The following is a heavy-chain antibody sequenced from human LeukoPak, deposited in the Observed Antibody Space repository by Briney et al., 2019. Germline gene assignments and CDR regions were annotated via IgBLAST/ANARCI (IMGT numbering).Heavy chain of an antibody. CDR3: ARENADSSGYNAFDI. Sequence: ASGTLSLTCAVSGGSISSSNWWSWVRQPPGKGLEWIGEIYHSGSTNYNPSLKSRVTISVDRSKNQFSLKLSSVTAADTAVYYCARENADSSGYNAFDIWGQGTMVTVSS. CDR2: IYHSGST. J-gene: IGHJ3*02. CDR1: GGSISSSNW. V-gene: IGHV4-4*02. D-gene: IGHD3-22*01.